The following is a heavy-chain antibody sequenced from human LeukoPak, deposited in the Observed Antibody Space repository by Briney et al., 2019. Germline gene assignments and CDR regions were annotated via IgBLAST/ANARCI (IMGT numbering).Heavy chain of an antibody. Sequence: TSETLSLTCTVSGGSISSSSYYWGWIRQPPGKGLEWIGSIYYSGSTYYNPSLKSRVTISVDKSKNQFSLKLSSVTAADTAVYYCARAVVVAATPYFDYWGQGTLVTVSS. D-gene: IGHD2-15*01. CDR1: GGSISSSSYY. CDR2: IYYSGST. CDR3: ARAVVVAATPYFDY. J-gene: IGHJ4*02. V-gene: IGHV4-39*07.